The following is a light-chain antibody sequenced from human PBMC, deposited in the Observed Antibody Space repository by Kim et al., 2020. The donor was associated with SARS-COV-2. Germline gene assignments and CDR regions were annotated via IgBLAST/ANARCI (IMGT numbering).Light chain of an antibody. V-gene: IGLV10-54*01. CDR1: SNNVGNQG. CDR2: RNN. CDR3: SAWDSSLSGWV. Sequence: QAGMTQPPSVSKGLRQTATLTCTGNSNNVGNQGAAWLQQHQGHPPKLLSYRNNNRPSGISERLSASRSGNTASLTITGLQPEDEADYYCSAWDSSLSGWVFGGGTHLTVL. J-gene: IGLJ3*02.